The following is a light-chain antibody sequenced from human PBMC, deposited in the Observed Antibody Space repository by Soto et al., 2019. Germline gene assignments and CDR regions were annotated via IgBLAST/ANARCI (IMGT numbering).Light chain of an antibody. CDR3: QQYGSSGT. CDR1: QSVSSSY. J-gene: IGKJ1*01. Sequence: EIVFTQSPGTLSLSPGERATLSCRASQSVSSSYLAWYQQKPGQAPRLLIYCASSRATGIPDRFSGSGSGTDFTLTISRLEPEDFAVYYCQQYGSSGTLGQGTKVDIK. V-gene: IGKV3-20*01. CDR2: CAS.